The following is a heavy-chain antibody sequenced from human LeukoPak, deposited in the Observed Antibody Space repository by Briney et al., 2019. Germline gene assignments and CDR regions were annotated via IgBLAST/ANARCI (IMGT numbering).Heavy chain of an antibody. CDR3: ARLTYYYDSSGYYYFDY. Sequence: SVKVSCKASGGTFSSYAISWVRQAPGQGLEWMGGIIPIFGTANHAQKFQGRVAITTDESTSTAYMELSSLRSEDTAVYYCARLTYYYDSSGYYYFDYWGQGTLVTVSS. D-gene: IGHD3-22*01. CDR1: GGTFSSYA. J-gene: IGHJ4*02. CDR2: IIPIFGTA. V-gene: IGHV1-69*05.